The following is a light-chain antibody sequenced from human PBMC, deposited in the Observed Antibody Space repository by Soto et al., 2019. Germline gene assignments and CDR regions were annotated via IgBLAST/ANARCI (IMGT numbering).Light chain of an antibody. Sequence: DIVLTQSPATLSLSPGERATLSCRASQSVSSCLAWYQQKPGQAPRLLIYDASNRSTGIPPRFSGSGSGTDVTLTISSRQPQDFVVYYCQQRSNWPLTFGGGTKVEIK. V-gene: IGKV3-11*01. CDR1: QSVSSC. J-gene: IGKJ4*01. CDR3: QQRSNWPLT. CDR2: DAS.